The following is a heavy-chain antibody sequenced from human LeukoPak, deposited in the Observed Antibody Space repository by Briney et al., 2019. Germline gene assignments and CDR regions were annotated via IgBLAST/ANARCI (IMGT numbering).Heavy chain of an antibody. CDR1: GGSFSGYY. V-gene: IGHV4-34*01. CDR3: ARYAFDY. J-gene: IGHJ4*02. Sequence: SETLSLTCAVYGGSFSGYYWSWIRQPPGKGLEWIGEINHSGSTNYNPSLKSRVTISVDTSKNQFSLKLSSVTAADTAVYYCARYAFDYWGRGTLVTVSS. CDR2: INHSGST.